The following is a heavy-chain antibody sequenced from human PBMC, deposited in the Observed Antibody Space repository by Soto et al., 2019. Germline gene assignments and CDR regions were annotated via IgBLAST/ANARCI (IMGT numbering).Heavy chain of an antibody. D-gene: IGHD6-25*01. CDR3: ARHSGWSFEY. CDR2: TYYRSKWYV. Sequence: PSQTLSLTCAISGDSVASNSVGWHWIRQSPSRGLEWVGRTYYRSKWYVDYAVSVKSRIAINSDTSKNQFSLQLNSVTPEDTAVYYCARHSGWSFEYWGPGTLVTVSS. J-gene: IGHJ4*02. CDR1: GDSVASNSVG. V-gene: IGHV6-1*01.